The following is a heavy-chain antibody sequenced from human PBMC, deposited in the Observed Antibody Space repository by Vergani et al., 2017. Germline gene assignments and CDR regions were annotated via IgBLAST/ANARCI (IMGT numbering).Heavy chain of an antibody. CDR3: AKKGGSLYYYGVDV. CDR2: IRYDGSNP. CDR1: GYTFGHFD. V-gene: IGHV3-30*02. D-gene: IGHD1-26*01. Sequence: QEQLLQSGGGVVKPGGSLRLSCIGSGYTFGHFDMHWVRQAPGKGRAWVAFIRYDGSNPQYIDSVKGRFTISRDNSKDTLFLQMNGLRPEDTGTYFCAKKGGSLYYYGVDVWGQGTTITVSS. J-gene: IGHJ6*02.